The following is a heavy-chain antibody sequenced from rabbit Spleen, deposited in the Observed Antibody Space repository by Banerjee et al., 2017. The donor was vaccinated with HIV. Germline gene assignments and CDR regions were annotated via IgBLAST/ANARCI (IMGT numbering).Heavy chain of an antibody. CDR1: GVSFSDTSY. CDR3: ARDSGSSFSSYGMDL. V-gene: IGHV1S40*01. D-gene: IGHD8-1*01. Sequence: QSLEESGGDLVKPGASLTLTCIASGVSFSDTSYMCWVRQAPGKGLEWIACIDSGSSGFTYFASWAKGRFTISKASSTTVTLQMTSLTAADTATYFCARDSGSSFSSYGMDLWGPGTLVTVS. J-gene: IGHJ6*01. CDR2: IDSGSSGFT.